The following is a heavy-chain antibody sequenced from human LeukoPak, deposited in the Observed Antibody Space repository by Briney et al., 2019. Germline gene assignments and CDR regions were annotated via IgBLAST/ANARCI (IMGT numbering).Heavy chain of an antibody. V-gene: IGHV3-48*02. Sequence: GGSLRLSCAASGFTFSSYAMSWVRQAPGKGLEWVSYISSSSSTIYYADSVKGRFTISRDNAKNSLYLQMNSLRDEDTAVYYCAIYRSIGAAGDPSDYWGQGTLVTVSS. J-gene: IGHJ4*02. CDR2: ISSSSSTI. D-gene: IGHD6-13*01. CDR3: AIYRSIGAAGDPSDY. CDR1: GFTFSSYA.